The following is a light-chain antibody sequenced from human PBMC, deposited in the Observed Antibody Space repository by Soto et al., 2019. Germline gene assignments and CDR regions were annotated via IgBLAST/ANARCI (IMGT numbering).Light chain of an antibody. CDR2: GAS. J-gene: IGKJ1*01. CDR1: QNINNY. Sequence: DVEMTQSPSSLSASVGDKVTFTCRASQNINNYLNWYQQKPGTAPRLLIHGASTLKTGDPSRFSGGGSGTGLTLTITGLQPQDFATYSCQQTYIFPSSFGQGTVVEV. CDR3: QQTYIFPSS. V-gene: IGKV1-39*01.